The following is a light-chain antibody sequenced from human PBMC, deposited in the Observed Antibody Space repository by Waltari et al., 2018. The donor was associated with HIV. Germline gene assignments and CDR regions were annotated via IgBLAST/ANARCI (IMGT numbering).Light chain of an antibody. CDR1: QSIGSS. Sequence: EIQMAQSPSSVTGSVGDRVTITCRASQSIGSSLAWYQHQPGEAPKLLIFGASRLESGVPPRVVDSGSETEFALTISSLQTEDSATYYCQQADSFPHTFGGGTKVEV. J-gene: IGKJ4*01. CDR2: GAS. V-gene: IGKV1-12*01. CDR3: QQADSFPHT.